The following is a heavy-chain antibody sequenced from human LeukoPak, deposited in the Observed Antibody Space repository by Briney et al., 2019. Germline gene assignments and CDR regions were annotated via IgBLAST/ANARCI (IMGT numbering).Heavy chain of an antibody. CDR3: ARAYGSGSYDWFDP. CDR1: GFTFSSYG. D-gene: IGHD3-10*01. CDR2: ISGSGGST. Sequence: GGTLRLSCAASGFTFSSYGMSWVRQAPGKGLEWVSAISGSGGSTYYADSVKGRFTISRDNAKNSLYLQMNSLRAEDTAVYYCARAYGSGSYDWFDPWGQGTLVTVSS. J-gene: IGHJ5*02. V-gene: IGHV3-23*01.